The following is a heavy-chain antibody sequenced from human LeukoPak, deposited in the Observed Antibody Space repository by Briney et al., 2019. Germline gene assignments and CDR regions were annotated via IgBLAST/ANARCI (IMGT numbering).Heavy chain of an antibody. CDR2: VHLSGAS. CDR3: TRESGAFSPFGF. J-gene: IGHJ4*02. Sequence: PSETLPLTCAVSGGSILTTNWWSWVRQPPGKGLEWIGEVHLSGASNYNPSLKSRVNMSIDKSKNQLSLELTSVTAADTAIYYCTRESGAFSPFGFWGQGTLVTVSS. V-gene: IGHV4-4*02. CDR1: GGSILTTNW. D-gene: IGHD1-26*01.